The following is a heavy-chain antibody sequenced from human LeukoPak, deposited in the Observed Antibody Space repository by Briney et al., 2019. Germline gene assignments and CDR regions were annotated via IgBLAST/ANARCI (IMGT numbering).Heavy chain of an antibody. D-gene: IGHD3-22*01. J-gene: IGHJ6*02. Sequence: APVKVSCKASGYTFTSYGISWVRQAPGQGLEWMGWISAYNGNTNYAQKLQGRVTMTTDTSTSTAYMELRSLRSDDTAVYYSSTNYYDSSGYYYVGNYYYGMDVWGQGTTVTVSS. V-gene: IGHV1-18*01. CDR1: GYTFTSYG. CDR3: STNYYDSSGYYYVGNYYYGMDV. CDR2: ISAYNGNT.